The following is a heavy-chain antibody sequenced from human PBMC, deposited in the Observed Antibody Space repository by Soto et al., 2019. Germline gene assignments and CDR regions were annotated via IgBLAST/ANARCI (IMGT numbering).Heavy chain of an antibody. CDR3: ARGTTTSAFSAMDV. Sequence: QVQLVESGGGVVKLGRPRGSSFPASGFTFIYHVLNWFRQPPGKGLEWVAVISYDGDNKYIAESVKGRFTISRDNSKNTVSLQMNSLRTEDTAMYFCARGTTTSAFSAMDVWGQGTTVTVSS. J-gene: IGHJ6*02. V-gene: IGHV3-30-3*01. CDR2: ISYDGDNK. CDR1: GFTFIYHV. D-gene: IGHD1-1*01.